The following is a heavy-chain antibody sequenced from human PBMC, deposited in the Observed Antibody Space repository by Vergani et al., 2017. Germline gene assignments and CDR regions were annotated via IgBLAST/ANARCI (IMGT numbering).Heavy chain of an antibody. D-gene: IGHD3-10*01. J-gene: IGHJ4*02. V-gene: IGHV4-39*07. Sequence: QVQLQESGPGLVKPSETLSLTCTVPGGPISSYYWGWIRQPPGKGLEWIGSIYYSGSTYYNPSLKSRVTISVDTSKNQFSLKLSSVTAADTAVYYCARDGITMVREPYYFDYWGQGTLVTVSS. CDR1: GGPISSYY. CDR3: ARDGITMVREPYYFDY. CDR2: IYYSGST.